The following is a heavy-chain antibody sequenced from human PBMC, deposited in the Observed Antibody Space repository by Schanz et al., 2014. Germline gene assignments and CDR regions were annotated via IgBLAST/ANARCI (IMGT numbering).Heavy chain of an antibody. CDR1: GFTFSSYA. D-gene: IGHD1-26*01. CDR3: ARSVRCDDGMWLAC. V-gene: IGHV3-30*03. CDR2: ISYDGSKK. J-gene: IGHJ5*01. Sequence: SGFTFSSYAMSWVRQAPGKGLEWVAVISYDGSKKYYADSVRGRFTISRDNSKNSLYLQMNRQRDEDTEVYSCARSVRCDDGMWLACRGHVSLDTVSP.